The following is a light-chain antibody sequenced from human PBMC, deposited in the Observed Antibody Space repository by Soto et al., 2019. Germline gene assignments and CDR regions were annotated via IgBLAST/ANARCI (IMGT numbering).Light chain of an antibody. CDR3: QQYNDSRPT. CDR1: QSISSW. J-gene: IGKJ1*01. V-gene: IGKV1-5*01. Sequence: DIQMTQSPSTLSASVGDRVTITCRASQSISSWLAXXQQXPRXXPXXXXXDXSSLESGVPSRFSGSGSGTEFTLTISSLQLEDVSTYYHQQYNDSRPTVGQGAKL. CDR2: DXS.